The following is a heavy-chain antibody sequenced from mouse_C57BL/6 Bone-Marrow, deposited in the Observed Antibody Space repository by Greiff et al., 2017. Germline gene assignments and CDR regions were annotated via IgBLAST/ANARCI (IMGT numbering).Heavy chain of an antibody. V-gene: IGHV1-81*01. CDR3: ARATMVTQFAY. D-gene: IGHD2-2*01. CDR2: ISPRSGNT. Sequence: QVQLKQSGAELARPGASVKLSCKASGYTFTSYGLSWVKQRTGQGLEWIGEISPRSGNTYYNEKFKGKSTLTADKSSSTAYMQLRSLTSEDSSVYFCARATMVTQFAYWGQGTLVTGSA. CDR1: GYTFTSYG. J-gene: IGHJ3*01.